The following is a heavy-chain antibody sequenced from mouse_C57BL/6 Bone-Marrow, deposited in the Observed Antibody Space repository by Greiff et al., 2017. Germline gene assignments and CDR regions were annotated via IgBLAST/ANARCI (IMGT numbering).Heavy chain of an antibody. CDR3: ARKVRGYFDV. V-gene: IGHV5-6*01. CDR2: ISSGGSYT. CDR1: GFTFSSYG. Sequence: DVHLVESGGDLVKPGGSLKLSCAASGFTFSSYGMSWVRQTPDKRLEWVATISSGGSYTYYPDSVKGRFTISRDNAKNTLYLQMSSLKSEDTAMYYCARKVRGYFDVWGTGTTVTVSS. J-gene: IGHJ1*03.